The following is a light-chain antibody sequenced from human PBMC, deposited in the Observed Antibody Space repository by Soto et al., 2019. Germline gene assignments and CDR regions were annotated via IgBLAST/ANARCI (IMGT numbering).Light chain of an antibody. Sequence: DFQMTQSPSSLSASVGDRVTITCRASQGINNHLAWFQQKPGKVPKVLIYDASTWQSGVPSRFSGSGSGTDFTLTISSLQPEDVATYYCQNYNSAPPAGTFGGGTKVEIK. CDR2: DAS. CDR1: QGINNH. V-gene: IGKV1-27*01. CDR3: QNYNSAPPAGT. J-gene: IGKJ4*01.